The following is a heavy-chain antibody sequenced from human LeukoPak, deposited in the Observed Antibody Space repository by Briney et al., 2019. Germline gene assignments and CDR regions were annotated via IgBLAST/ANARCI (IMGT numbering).Heavy chain of an antibody. Sequence: SQTLSLTCTVSGGSTSSGDYYWSWIRQPPGKGLEWIGYIYYSGSTYYNPSLKSRVTISVDTSKNQFSLKLSSVTAADTAVYYCARSDRDYGSGSYYTPSLEYWGQGTLVTVSS. CDR3: ARSDRDYGSGSYYTPSLEY. V-gene: IGHV4-30-4*01. CDR2: IYYSGST. D-gene: IGHD3-10*01. J-gene: IGHJ4*02. CDR1: GGSTSSGDYY.